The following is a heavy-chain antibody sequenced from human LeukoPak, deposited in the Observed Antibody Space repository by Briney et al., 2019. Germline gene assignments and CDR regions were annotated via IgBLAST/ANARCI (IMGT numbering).Heavy chain of an antibody. CDR1: GFTFSNYW. CDR2: IKQDGSAK. Sequence: GGSLRLSCGASGFTFSNYWMTWVRQAPGKGLEWVANIKQDGSAKYYVDSVKGRFTISRDNAKNSLYLQMNSLRAEDTAVYYCARIRRYYYYMDVWGKGTTVTVSS. J-gene: IGHJ6*03. CDR3: ARIRRYYYYMDV. V-gene: IGHV3-7*01.